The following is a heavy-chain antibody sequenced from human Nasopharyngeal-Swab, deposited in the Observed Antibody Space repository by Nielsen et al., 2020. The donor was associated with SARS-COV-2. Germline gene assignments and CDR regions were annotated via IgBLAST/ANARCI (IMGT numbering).Heavy chain of an antibody. CDR3: TTVYEY. CDR1: GLIFTDAW. J-gene: IGHJ4*02. D-gene: IGHD5/OR15-5a*01. Sequence: GGSLRLSCAASGLIFTDAWMHWVRQAPGKGPVCVSGTNGDGTYTTYADFVKGRFTISRDNAEKTLYLQMNSLRAEDTAVYYCTTVYEYWGQGTLVTVSS. CDR2: TNGDGTYT. V-gene: IGHV3-74*01.